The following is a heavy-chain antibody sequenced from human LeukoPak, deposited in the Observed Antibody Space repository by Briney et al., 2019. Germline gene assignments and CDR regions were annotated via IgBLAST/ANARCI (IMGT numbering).Heavy chain of an antibody. CDR3: ARDRSQWRYDAFDI. V-gene: IGHV3-48*01. Sequence: SGGSLRLSCAASGFTFSSYSMNWVRQAPGKGLEWVSYISSSSSTIYYADSVKGRFTISRDNSKNTLYLQMNSLRAEDTAVYYCARDRSQWRYDAFDIWGQGTMVTVSS. D-gene: IGHD6-19*01. CDR1: GFTFSSYS. CDR2: ISSSSSTI. J-gene: IGHJ3*02.